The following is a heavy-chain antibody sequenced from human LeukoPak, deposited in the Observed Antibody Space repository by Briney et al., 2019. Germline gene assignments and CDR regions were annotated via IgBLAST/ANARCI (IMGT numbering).Heavy chain of an antibody. Sequence: ASVKVSCKASGYTFTSYYMHWVRQAPGQGLEWLGIINPSGGSTSYAQKFQGRVTMTRDTSTSTVYMELSSLRSEDTAVYYCARDLGYCTSGVCHTRFDYWGQGTLVAVSS. CDR1: GYTFTSYY. CDR2: INPSGGST. V-gene: IGHV1-46*01. J-gene: IGHJ4*02. D-gene: IGHD2-8*01. CDR3: ARDLGYCTSGVCHTRFDY.